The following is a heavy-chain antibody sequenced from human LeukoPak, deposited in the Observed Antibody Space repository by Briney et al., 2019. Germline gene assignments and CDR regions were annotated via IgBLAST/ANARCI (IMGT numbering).Heavy chain of an antibody. D-gene: IGHD2-21*02. CDR2: IWYDGSNK. J-gene: IGHJ4*02. Sequence: GGSLRLSCAASGFTFSSYGMHWVRQAPGKGLEWVAVIWYDGSNKYYADSVKGRFTISRDNSKNTLYLQMNSLRAEDTAVYYCAKSHCGGDCYSIFRDYWGQGTLVTVSS. CDR3: AKSHCGGDCYSIFRDY. CDR1: GFTFSSYG. V-gene: IGHV3-33*06.